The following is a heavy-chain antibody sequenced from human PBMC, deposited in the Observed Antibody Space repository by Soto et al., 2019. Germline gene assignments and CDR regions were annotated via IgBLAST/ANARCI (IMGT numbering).Heavy chain of an antibody. D-gene: IGHD1-20*01. Sequence: PGGSLRLSCAASGFSFTTYWMSWVRQAPGKGLEWVANIRQDGSVKYYVDSVKGRFTISRDNAKNSLSLQMNSLRAEDTAVYYCARWGDITGTTLAFGYWGQGTLVTVSS. CDR2: IRQDGSVK. V-gene: IGHV3-7*03. CDR1: GFSFTTYW. CDR3: ARWGDITGTTLAFGY. J-gene: IGHJ4*02.